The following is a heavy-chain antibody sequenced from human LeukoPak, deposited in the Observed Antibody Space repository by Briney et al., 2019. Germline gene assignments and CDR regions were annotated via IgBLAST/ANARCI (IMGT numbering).Heavy chain of an antibody. CDR2: INPNSGGT. CDR3: ASLWVRGVTSDY. J-gene: IGHJ4*02. D-gene: IGHD3-10*01. CDR1: GYTLTVYY. V-gene: IGHV1-2*02. Sequence: ASVTVSCKASGYTLTVYYMHWVRQAPGQGLEGMGWINPNSGGTNYAQKFQGRVTMTRDTSISTAYMELSRLRSDDTAVYYCASLWVRGVTSDYWGQGTLVTVSS.